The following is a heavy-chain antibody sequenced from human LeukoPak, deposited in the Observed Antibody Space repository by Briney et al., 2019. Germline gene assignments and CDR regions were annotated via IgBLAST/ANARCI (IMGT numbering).Heavy chain of an antibody. J-gene: IGHJ4*02. Sequence: QPGGSLRLSCAASGFTFSSHSMNWVRQAPGKGLEWLSYIDSGSGNIYYRDSVKGRFTISRDDSKNTLYLQMNSLRAEDTAVYYCAKDLGRYRNNYFDYWGQGSPVTVSS. V-gene: IGHV3-48*01. CDR3: AKDLGRYRNNYFDY. D-gene: IGHD1-26*01. CDR1: GFTFSSHS. CDR2: IDSGSGNI.